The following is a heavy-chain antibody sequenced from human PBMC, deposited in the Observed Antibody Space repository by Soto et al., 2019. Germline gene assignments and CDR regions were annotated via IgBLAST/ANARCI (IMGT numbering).Heavy chain of an antibody. CDR1: GGSISSAACC. D-gene: IGHD7-27*01. CDR2: IYDGGTT. J-gene: IGHJ4*02. V-gene: IGHV4-30-4*01. Sequence: SETLSLTCTVSGGSISSAACCRSWIRQSPDKGLEWIGHIYDGGTTYSSPSLKGRVTISADTSETQFSLKLNSVSAADTAVYYCARGPSGDKVDYWGQG. CDR3: ARGPSGDKVDY.